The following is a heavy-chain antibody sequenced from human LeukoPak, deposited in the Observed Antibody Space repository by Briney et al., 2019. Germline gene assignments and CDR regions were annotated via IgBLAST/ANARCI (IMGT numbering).Heavy chain of an antibody. CDR2: IRSDSSYI. Sequence: PGGSLRLSCAASGFTFSSYGIHWVRQAPDEGLEWVAFIRSDSSYIYYLESVKGRFTVSRDNSKNTLFLQMHSLRPEDTAVYYCVKDPSGAAAAGTFDYWGQGTLVTVSS. J-gene: IGHJ4*02. V-gene: IGHV3-30*02. CDR3: VKDPSGAAAAGTFDY. CDR1: GFTFSSYG. D-gene: IGHD6-13*01.